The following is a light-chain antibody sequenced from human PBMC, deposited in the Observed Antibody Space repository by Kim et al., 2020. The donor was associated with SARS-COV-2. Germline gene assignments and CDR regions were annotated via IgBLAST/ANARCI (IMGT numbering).Light chain of an antibody. CDR2: AAA. V-gene: IGKV1-39*01. CDR3: QQSYSTPYT. J-gene: IGKJ2*01. Sequence: SASVGDRFTITCRASQSIRNYLNWYQQKPGKAPKLLIYAAAGLQSGVPSRFSGSGSGTDFTLTISSLQPEDFASYHCQQSYSTPYTFGQGTKLEI. CDR1: QSIRNY.